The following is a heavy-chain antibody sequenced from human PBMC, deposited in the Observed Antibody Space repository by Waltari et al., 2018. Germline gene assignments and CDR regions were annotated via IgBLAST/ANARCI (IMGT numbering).Heavy chain of an antibody. D-gene: IGHD6-19*01. V-gene: IGHV1-3*04. Sequence: QVQLVQSGAEVKKPGASVNISCKASGYTFINFAMHWVRQAPGQRLEWLGWINTDKGNTGYSQKFQGRGSITKDTSASTVHMSLSSLTSEDTAVYYCARTFKWLTNDFDIWGQGTMVTVSS. CDR1: GYTFINFA. J-gene: IGHJ3*02. CDR2: INTDKGNT. CDR3: ARTFKWLTNDFDI.